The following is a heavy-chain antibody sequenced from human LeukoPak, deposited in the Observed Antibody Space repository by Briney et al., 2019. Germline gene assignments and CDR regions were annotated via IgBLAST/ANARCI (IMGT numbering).Heavy chain of an antibody. CDR3: ARSNYGDSSRYGY. CDR1: GFTLSMYS. Sequence: PGGSLRLSCAASGFTLSMYSMTWVRQPPGKGLEWVSYISSSSSSIQYADSVKDRFTISRDSAKNSLYLQMNSLRDEDTAIYYCARSNYGDSSRYGYWGQGTLVTVSS. V-gene: IGHV3-48*02. J-gene: IGHJ4*02. D-gene: IGHD2-21*02. CDR2: ISSSSSSI.